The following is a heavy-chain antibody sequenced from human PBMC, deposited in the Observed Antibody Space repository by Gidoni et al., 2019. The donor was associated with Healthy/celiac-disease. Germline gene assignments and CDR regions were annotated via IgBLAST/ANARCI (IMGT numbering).Heavy chain of an antibody. CDR2: IKPRGGST. CDR3: ARGAAADHYYMDV. J-gene: IGHJ6*03. Sequence: QVQLVQSGAEVKKPGASVKVSCKASGYTFTSYYMHWVRQAPGHGLEWMGIIKPRGGSTSYAQKFQGRVTMTRDTSTSTVYMELSSLRSEDTAVYYCARGAAADHYYMDVWGKGTTVTVSS. V-gene: IGHV1-46*01. CDR1: GYTFTSYY. D-gene: IGHD6-13*01.